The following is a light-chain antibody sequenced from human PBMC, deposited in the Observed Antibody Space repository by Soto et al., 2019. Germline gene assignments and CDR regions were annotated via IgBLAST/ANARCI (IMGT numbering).Light chain of an antibody. V-gene: IGKV3-15*01. Sequence: EIVMTQSPATLSVSPGERATLPCRASQSVSSNLAWYQQKPGQAPRILIYGASTRATGIPARFSGSGSGAEFTLTISSLQSEDFAVYYCQQYHQWPVTFGGGTKVEIK. J-gene: IGKJ4*01. CDR1: QSVSSN. CDR2: GAS. CDR3: QQYHQWPVT.